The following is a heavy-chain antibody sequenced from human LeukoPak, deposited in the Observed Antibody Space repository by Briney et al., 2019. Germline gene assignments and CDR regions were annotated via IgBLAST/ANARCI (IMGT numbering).Heavy chain of an antibody. CDR3: ARDSVGATNYFDY. CDR2: ISYDGSDK. Sequence: PGGSLRLSCAASGFTFSSYGMHWVRQAPGKGLEWVAVISYDGSDKNYADSVKGRFTISRDNSNNRVYLQMNSLRAEDTAVYYCARDSVGATNYFDYWGQGTLVTVSS. D-gene: IGHD1-26*01. V-gene: IGHV3-30*03. CDR1: GFTFSSYG. J-gene: IGHJ4*02.